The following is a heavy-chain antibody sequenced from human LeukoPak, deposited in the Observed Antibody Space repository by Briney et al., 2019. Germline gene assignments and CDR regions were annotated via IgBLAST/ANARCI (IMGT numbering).Heavy chain of an antibody. Sequence: GGSLRLSCAASGFTFSSYAMTWVRQAPGKGLEWVSSISGSSAYTNYADSVKGRFTISRDNSKNTLYLQMNSLRAEDTAVYYCAKYFASESYYKFPHWGQGTLVTVSS. V-gene: IGHV3-23*01. J-gene: IGHJ1*01. CDR1: GFTFSSYA. D-gene: IGHD3-10*01. CDR2: ISGSSAYT. CDR3: AKYFASESYYKFPH.